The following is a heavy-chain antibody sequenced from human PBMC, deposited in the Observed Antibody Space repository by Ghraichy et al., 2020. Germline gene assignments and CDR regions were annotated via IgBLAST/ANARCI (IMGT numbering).Heavy chain of an antibody. J-gene: IGHJ4*02. CDR2: ISYDGSNK. V-gene: IGHV3-30-3*01. CDR1: GFTFSSYA. Sequence: LNISCAASGFTFSSYAMHWVRQAPGKGLEWVAVISYDGSNKYYADSVKGRFTISRDNSKNTLYLQMNSLRAEDTAVYYCARDSVASIAVAGTLQFDYWGQGTLVTVSS. CDR3: ARDSVASIAVAGTLQFDY. D-gene: IGHD6-19*01.